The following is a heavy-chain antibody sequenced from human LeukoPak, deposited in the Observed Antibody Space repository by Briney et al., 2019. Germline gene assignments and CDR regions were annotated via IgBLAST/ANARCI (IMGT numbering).Heavy chain of an antibody. D-gene: IGHD5-12*01. Sequence: PSETLCLTCTVPGGSTTIYYWSWIRQTLGKGLEWIGHIYYSGSTNYNPSLKSRVTISVDTSKNQFSLKLSSVTAADTAVYYCARGSGYEHSFDYWGQGTLVTVSS. V-gene: IGHV4-59*01. CDR2: IYYSGST. J-gene: IGHJ4*02. CDR1: GGSTTIYY. CDR3: ARGSGYEHSFDY.